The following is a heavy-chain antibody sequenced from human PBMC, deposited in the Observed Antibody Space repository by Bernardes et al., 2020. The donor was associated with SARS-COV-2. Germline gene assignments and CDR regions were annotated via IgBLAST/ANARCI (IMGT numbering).Heavy chain of an antibody. CDR1: GFTFSSYD. CDR2: IGTAGDT. V-gene: IGHV3-13*01. J-gene: IGHJ2*01. D-gene: IGHD4-17*01. CDR3: ARGGGNDYGDSLYYWYFDL. Sequence: GGSLRLSCAASGFTFSSYDMHWVRQATGKGLEWVSAIGTAGDTYYPGSVKGRFTISRENAKNSLYLQMNSLRAGDTAVYYCARGGGNDYGDSLYYWYFDLWGRGTLVTVSS.